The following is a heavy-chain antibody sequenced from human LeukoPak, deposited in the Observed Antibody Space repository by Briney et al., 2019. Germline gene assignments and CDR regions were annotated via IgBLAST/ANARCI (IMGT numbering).Heavy chain of an antibody. J-gene: IGHJ4*02. D-gene: IGHD3-9*01. CDR2: INPNSGGT. CDR1: VYTFTGYY. CDR3: ARGGLLRYFDWLLYSY. V-gene: IGHV1-2*02. Sequence: GASVKVSCKASVYTFTGYYMHWVRQAPGQGLKWMGWINPNSGGTNYAQKFQGRVTMTRDTSISTAYMELSRLRSDDTAVYYCARGGLLRYFDWLLYSYWGQGTLVTVSS.